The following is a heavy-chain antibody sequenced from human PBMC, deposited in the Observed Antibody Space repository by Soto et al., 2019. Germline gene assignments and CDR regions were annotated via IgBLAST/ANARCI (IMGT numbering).Heavy chain of an antibody. Sequence: SETLSLTCTVSGGSISSGGYYWSWIRQHPGKGLEWIGYIYYSGSTNYNPSLKSRVTISVDTSKNQFSLKLSSVTAADTAVYYCARAPRGNYGYPSYFDYWGQGNLVTVSS. CDR3: ARAPRGNYGYPSYFDY. V-gene: IGHV4-61*08. D-gene: IGHD3-10*01. J-gene: IGHJ4*02. CDR1: GGSISSGGYY. CDR2: IYYSGST.